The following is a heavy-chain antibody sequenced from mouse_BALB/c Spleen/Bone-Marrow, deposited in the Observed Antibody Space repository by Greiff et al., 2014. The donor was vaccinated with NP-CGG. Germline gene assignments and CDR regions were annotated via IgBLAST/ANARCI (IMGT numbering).Heavy chain of an antibody. CDR1: GFAFSSHD. V-gene: IGHV5-12-1*01. D-gene: IGHD1-1*01. CDR2: ISSGGGSP. J-gene: IGHJ3*01. CDR3: VRQGAVAATRGFAY. Sequence: DVMLVESGGGLVKPGGSLKLSCAASGFAFSSHDMSWVRQTPEKRLAWVAYISSGGGSPYYSDTVKGRFTISRDNAKNTLYLQMSSLKSEDTAMYYCVRQGAVAATRGFAYWGQGTLVTVSA.